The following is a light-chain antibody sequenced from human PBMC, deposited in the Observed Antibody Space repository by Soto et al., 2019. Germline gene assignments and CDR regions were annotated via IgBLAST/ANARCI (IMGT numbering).Light chain of an antibody. CDR3: QTWGTGIAV. V-gene: IGLV4-69*01. CDR1: SGHSSYA. CDR2: LNSDGRH. Sequence: QAVVTQSPSASASLGASVKLTCTLSSGHSSYAIAWHQQQPEKGPRYLMKLNSDGRHSKGDGIPDRFSGSSSGAERYLTISSLQSEDEADYYCQTWGTGIAVFGGGTQLTVL. J-gene: IGLJ7*01.